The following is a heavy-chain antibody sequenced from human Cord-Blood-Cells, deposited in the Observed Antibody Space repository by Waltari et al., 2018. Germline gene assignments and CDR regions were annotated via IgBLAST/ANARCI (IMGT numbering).Heavy chain of an antibody. Sequence: VQLQQWGAGLLKPSEPLSLTCAVDGGSFGGYYWSCIRQPPGKGLECIGEINHSGSTTYTPSLKSRVTISVDTSKNQFSLKLSSVTAADTAVYYCASYYYYDSSGYYFDYWGQGTLVTVSS. D-gene: IGHD3-22*01. V-gene: IGHV4-34*01. J-gene: IGHJ4*02. CDR1: GGSFGGYY. CDR2: INHSGST. CDR3: ASYYYYDSSGYYFDY.